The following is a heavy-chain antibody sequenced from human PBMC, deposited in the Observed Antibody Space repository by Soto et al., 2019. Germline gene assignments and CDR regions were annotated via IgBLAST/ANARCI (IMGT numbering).Heavy chain of an antibody. J-gene: IGHJ6*02. CDR3: ARDLEYSSSRYYYYGLEV. CDR1: GCSFSDYS. Sequence: PVGSLRLSCAASGCSFSDYSMNWVRHSPGKGLEWLSYISRSGSLNYYADSVKGRFTISRDNAKNSLYLEMNSVRDEDTAMYYCARDLEYSSSRYYYYGLEVWGHGTTVTVSS. V-gene: IGHV3-48*02. D-gene: IGHD6-6*01. CDR2: ISRSGSLN.